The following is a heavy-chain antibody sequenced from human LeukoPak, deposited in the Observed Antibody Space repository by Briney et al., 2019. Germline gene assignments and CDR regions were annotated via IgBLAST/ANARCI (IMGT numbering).Heavy chain of an antibody. CDR2: ICYSGST. CDR3: ARGWDGIAVAGSFDY. D-gene: IGHD6-19*01. V-gene: IGHV4-59*01. J-gene: IGHJ4*02. CDR1: GGSTSGYY. Sequence: PSETLSLTCTVSGGSTSGYYWSWIRQPPGKGLEWIGDICYSGSTNYNPSLTSRVTISVDTSKNQFSLKLNSVTAADTAVYYCARGWDGIAVAGSFDYWGQGTLVTVSS.